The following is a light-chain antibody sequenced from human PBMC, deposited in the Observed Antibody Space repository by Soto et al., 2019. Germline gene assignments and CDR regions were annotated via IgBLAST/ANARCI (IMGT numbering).Light chain of an antibody. CDR3: QQRSNWPAFA. V-gene: IGKV3-11*01. J-gene: IGKJ3*01. CDR2: DAS. CDR1: QSVSSY. Sequence: EIVLTQSPATLSLSPGERATLSCRASQSVSSYLAWYQQTPGQAPRLLIYDASNRATGIPARFSGSGSGTDFTLAISSLEPEDFAVYYCQQRSNWPAFAVGPGTKVDIK.